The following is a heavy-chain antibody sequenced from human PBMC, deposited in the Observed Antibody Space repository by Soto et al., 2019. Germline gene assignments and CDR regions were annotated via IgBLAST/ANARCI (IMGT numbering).Heavy chain of an antibody. CDR3: PKGRRRYSSGWYPIDY. CDR1: GFTFSSYA. J-gene: IGHJ4*02. D-gene: IGHD6-19*01. V-gene: IGHV3-23*01. CDR2: ISGSGGST. Sequence: GGSLRLSCAASGFTFSSYAMSWVRQAPGKGLEWVSAISGSGGSTYYADSVKGRFTISRDNSKNTLYLQMNSLRAEDTAVYYCPKGRRRYSSGWYPIDYWGQGTLVTVS.